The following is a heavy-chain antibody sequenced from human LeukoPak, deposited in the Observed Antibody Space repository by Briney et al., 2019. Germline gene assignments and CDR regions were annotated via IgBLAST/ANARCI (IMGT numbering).Heavy chain of an antibody. CDR1: GFTFSSYG. J-gene: IGHJ5*02. CDR3: AKVAAAGIPYGWFDP. Sequence: GGSLRLSCAASGFTFSSYGMHWVRQAPGKGLEWVAVIWYDGSNKYYADSVKGRFTISRDNSKNTLYLQMNSLRAEDTAVYYCAKVAAAGIPYGWFDPWGQGTLVTVSS. V-gene: IGHV3-33*06. D-gene: IGHD6-13*01. CDR2: IWYDGSNK.